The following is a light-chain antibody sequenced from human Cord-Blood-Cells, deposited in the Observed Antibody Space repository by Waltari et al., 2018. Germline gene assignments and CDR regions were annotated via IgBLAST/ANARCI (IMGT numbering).Light chain of an antibody. J-gene: IGLJ2*01. CDR1: SSNLGNNY. Sequence: QSVLTQPPSVSAAPGQKVTISCSGSSSNLGNNYVSWYHQLPGTAPKLLIYDNKKRPAGMPARFSGSKAGTSATLGITGLQTGDEADYYCGTWDSSLSAVVFGGGTKLTVL. CDR2: DNK. CDR3: GTWDSSLSAVV. V-gene: IGLV1-51*01.